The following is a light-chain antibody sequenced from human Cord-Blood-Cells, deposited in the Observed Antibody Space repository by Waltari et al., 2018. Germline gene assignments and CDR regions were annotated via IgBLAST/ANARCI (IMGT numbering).Light chain of an antibody. CDR1: SSDVGGYNY. J-gene: IGLJ2*01. CDR3: SSYAGSNIV. Sequence: QSALTQPPSASGSPGQSVTISCTGTSSDVGGYNYVSWYQQHPGKAPKLMIYEVSKRPSGGPDRFSGSKSGNPASLTVSGLQAEDEADYYCSSYAGSNIVFGGGTKLTVL. V-gene: IGLV2-8*01. CDR2: EVS.